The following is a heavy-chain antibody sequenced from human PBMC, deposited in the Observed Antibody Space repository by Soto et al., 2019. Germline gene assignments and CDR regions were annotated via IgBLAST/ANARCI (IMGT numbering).Heavy chain of an antibody. D-gene: IGHD3-3*01. CDR2: IKQDGSET. J-gene: IGHJ6*03. Sequence: GGSLRLSCVVSGFTFSSYRMSWVRQAARKGLEWVTNIKQDGSETYYVDSVKGRFTISRDNAKNSLYLQLNSLRAEDTAVYYCARVSDFWNGYYPYYYYMDVWGKGTTVTVSS. CDR3: ARVSDFWNGYYPYYYYMDV. V-gene: IGHV3-7*01. CDR1: GFTFSSYR.